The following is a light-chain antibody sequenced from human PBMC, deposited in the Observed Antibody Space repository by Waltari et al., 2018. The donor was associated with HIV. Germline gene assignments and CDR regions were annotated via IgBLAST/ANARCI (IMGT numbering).Light chain of an antibody. CDR2: EDK. V-gene: IGLV6-57*03. CDR3: QSYDSTNRV. J-gene: IGLJ3*02. Sequence: NFMLTQPHSVSESPGKTVTISCTRRSGSIASNDVQWYQQRPGRAPTTVIYEDKQRPSGVPDRFSGSIDSSSNSASLTISGLKTEDEADYYCQSYDSTNRVFGGGTKLTVL. CDR1: SGSIASND.